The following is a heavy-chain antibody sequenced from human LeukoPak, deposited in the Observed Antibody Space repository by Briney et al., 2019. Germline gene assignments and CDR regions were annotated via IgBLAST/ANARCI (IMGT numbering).Heavy chain of an antibody. CDR1: GFTFSSYA. CDR2: IYSGGST. D-gene: IGHD5-18*01. CDR3: AKGYNYAYEY. J-gene: IGHJ4*02. V-gene: IGHV3-23*03. Sequence: GGSLRLSCAASGFTFSSYAMSWVRQAPGKGLEWVSLIYSGGSTYYAASVKGRFTISRDNSKNTLYLQMNSLRPEDTAVYYCAKGYNYAYEYWGQGTLVTVSS.